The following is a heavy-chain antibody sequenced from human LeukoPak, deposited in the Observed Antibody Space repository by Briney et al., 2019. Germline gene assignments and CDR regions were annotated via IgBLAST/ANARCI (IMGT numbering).Heavy chain of an antibody. D-gene: IGHD2-21*02. CDR1: GGSISSSSYY. CDR3: ARHIVVVTAIDGMDV. J-gene: IGHJ6*02. Sequence: SETLSLTCTVSGGSISSSSYYWGWIRQPPGKGLEWIGSIYYSGSTYYNPSLTSRLTISVDTSKNQFSLKLSSVTAADTAVYYCARHIVVVTAIDGMDVWGQGTTVTVSS. V-gene: IGHV4-39*07. CDR2: IYYSGST.